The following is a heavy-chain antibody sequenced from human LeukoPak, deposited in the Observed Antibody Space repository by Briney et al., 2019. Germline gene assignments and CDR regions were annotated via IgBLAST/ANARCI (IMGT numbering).Heavy chain of an antibody. V-gene: IGHV4-39*01. CDR2: IYYSGST. D-gene: IGHD5-12*01. J-gene: IGHJ6*03. CDR1: GGSISSSSYY. Sequence: SETLSLTCTVSGGSISSSSYYWGWIRQPPGKGLEWIGSIYYSGSTYYNPSLKSRVTISVDTSKNQFSLKLSSVTAADTAVYYCARKGDSGYPRGYYYYMDIWGTGTTVTVSS. CDR3: ARKGDSGYPRGYYYYMDI.